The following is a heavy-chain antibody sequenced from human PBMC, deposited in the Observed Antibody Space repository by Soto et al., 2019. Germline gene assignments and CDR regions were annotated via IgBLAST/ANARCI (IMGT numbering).Heavy chain of an antibody. D-gene: IGHD3-10*01. CDR2: IKQDGSEK. J-gene: IGHJ4*02. CDR1: GFTFSSYW. Sequence: EVQLVESGGGLVQPGGSLRLSCAASGFTFSSYWMSWVRQAPGKGLEWVANIKQDGSEKYSVDSVKGRFTISRDNAKSSLYLQMNSLRAEDTAVYYCARESYYGSGSYADYWGQGTLVTVSS. CDR3: ARESYYGSGSYADY. V-gene: IGHV3-7*01.